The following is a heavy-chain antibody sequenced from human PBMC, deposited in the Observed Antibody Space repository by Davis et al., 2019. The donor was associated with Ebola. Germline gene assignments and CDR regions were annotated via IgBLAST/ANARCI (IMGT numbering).Heavy chain of an antibody. CDR1: GYSFTSYW. CDR2: IDPSDSYT. Sequence: KVSCKGSGYSFTSYWISWVRQMPGKGLEWMGRIDPSDSYTNYSPSFQGHVTISADKSISTAYLQWSSLKASDTAMYYCARRVTIFGVATPGGWFDPWGQGTLVTVSS. J-gene: IGHJ5*02. V-gene: IGHV5-10-1*01. CDR3: ARRVTIFGVATPGGWFDP. D-gene: IGHD3-3*01.